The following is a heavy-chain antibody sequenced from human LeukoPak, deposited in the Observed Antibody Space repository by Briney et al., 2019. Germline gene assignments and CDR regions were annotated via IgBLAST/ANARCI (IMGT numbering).Heavy chain of an antibody. CDR3: ATSDGHYTAGYYYYMGV. D-gene: IGHD4-11*01. CDR1: GYTFTGYY. CDR2: INPNTAGT. J-gene: IGHJ6*03. V-gene: IGHV1-2*02. Sequence: ASVKVSCKASGYTFTGYYFHWVRQPPGQGLEWMGWINPNTAGTNYAQKFLGRVTLTWDSSISTAYMELNRLTSDDTALYYCATSDGHYTAGYYYYMGVWGKGTSVTVSS.